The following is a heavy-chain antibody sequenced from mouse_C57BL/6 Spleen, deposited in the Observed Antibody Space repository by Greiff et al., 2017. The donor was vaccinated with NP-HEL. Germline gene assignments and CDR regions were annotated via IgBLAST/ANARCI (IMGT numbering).Heavy chain of an antibody. V-gene: IGHV5-17*01. D-gene: IGHD4-1*01. CDR3: ASLTGTGGFAY. CDR2: ISSGSSTI. Sequence: EVQVVESGGGLVKPGGSLKLSCAASGFTFSDYGMHWVRQAPEKGLEWVAYISSGSSTIYYADTVKGRFTISRDNAKNTLFLQMTSLRSEDTAMYYCASLTGTGGFAYWGQGTLVTVSA. J-gene: IGHJ3*01. CDR1: GFTFSDYG.